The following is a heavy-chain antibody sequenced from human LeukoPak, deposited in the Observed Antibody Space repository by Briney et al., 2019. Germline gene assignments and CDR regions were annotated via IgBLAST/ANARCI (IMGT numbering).Heavy chain of an antibody. J-gene: IGHJ4*02. D-gene: IGHD4-17*01. CDR3: AKGHYGDYVLPDY. CDR1: GFTFSSYG. Sequence: GGSLRLSCAASGFTFSSYGMHWVRQAPGKGLEWVAFIRYDGSNKYYADSVKGRFTISRDNSKNTLYLQMNSLRAEDTAVYYCAKGHYGDYVLPDYWGQGTLVHGSS. CDR2: IRYDGSNK. V-gene: IGHV3-30*02.